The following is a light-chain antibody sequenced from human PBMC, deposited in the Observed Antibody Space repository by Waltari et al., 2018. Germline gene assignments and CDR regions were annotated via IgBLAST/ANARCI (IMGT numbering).Light chain of an antibody. CDR1: SLRTYY. J-gene: IGLJ2*01. CDR3: HSRDSSGDVV. V-gene: IGLV3-19*01. Sequence: SSELTQDPAVSVALGQTVRITCQGASLRTYYVSWFHQKPGQAPALVIYGKNHRPSGIPDRFSASSSGSTASLTSIGAQAEDEADYYCHSRDSSGDVVIGGGTKLTVV. CDR2: GKN.